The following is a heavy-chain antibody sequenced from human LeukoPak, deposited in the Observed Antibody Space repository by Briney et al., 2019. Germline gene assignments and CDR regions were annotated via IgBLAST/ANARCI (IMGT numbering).Heavy chain of an antibody. J-gene: IGHJ2*01. CDR2: ISYDGSNK. V-gene: IGHV3-30*03. D-gene: IGHD4-17*01. CDR3: ARDPARLTTVSWYFDL. CDR1: GFTFNSYG. Sequence: PGRSLRLSCAASGFTFNSYGMHWVRQAPGKGLEWVAVISYDGSNKYYADSVKGRFTISRDNSKNTLYLQMNSLRAEDTAVYYCARDPARLTTVSWYFDLWGRGTLVTVSS.